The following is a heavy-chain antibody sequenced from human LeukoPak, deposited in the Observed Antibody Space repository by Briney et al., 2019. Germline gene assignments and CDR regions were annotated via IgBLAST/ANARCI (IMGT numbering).Heavy chain of an antibody. J-gene: IGHJ4*02. CDR3: AREHVTIFGVVKDPLGY. D-gene: IGHD3-3*01. CDR1: GFTFTSYA. V-gene: IGHV3-23*01. CDR2: ISPSGGST. Sequence: GGSLRLSCAASGFTFTSYAMSWVRQTPGKGLEWVSGISPSGGSTYYPDSVKGRFTISRDNSKNTLYLQINSLRAEDTAVYYCAREHVTIFGVVKDPLGYWGQGTLVTVSS.